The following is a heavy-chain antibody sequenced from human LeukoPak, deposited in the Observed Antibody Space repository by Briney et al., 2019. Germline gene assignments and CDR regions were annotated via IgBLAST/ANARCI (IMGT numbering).Heavy chain of an antibody. D-gene: IGHD3-22*01. Sequence: GGSLRLSCAASGFTFSSYGMSWVRQAPGKGLEWVSAISGSGGSTYYADSVKGRFTISRDNAKNSLYLQMNSLRAEDTAVYYCARSYDSSGYYSVPLAFDIWGQGTMVTVSS. J-gene: IGHJ3*02. V-gene: IGHV3-23*01. CDR2: ISGSGGST. CDR3: ARSYDSSGYYSVPLAFDI. CDR1: GFTFSSYG.